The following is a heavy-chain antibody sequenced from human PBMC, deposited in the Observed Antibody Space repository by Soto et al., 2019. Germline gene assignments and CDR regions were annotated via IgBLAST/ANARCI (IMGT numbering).Heavy chain of an antibody. D-gene: IGHD2-15*01. CDR3: VVGPEDVVGGQLDY. CDR1: GGSIRSGGHY. V-gene: IGHV4-31*03. J-gene: IGHJ4*02. Sequence: QMQLQESGPGLVKPSQTLSLTCTVSGGSIRSGGHYWTWIRQLPGQGLEWIGYIYYSGRTYYSPSLQSRLTISVDTSQNQFPLRLTSVTAADTAVYYCVVGPEDVVGGQLDYWGQGALVTVSS. CDR2: IYYSGRT.